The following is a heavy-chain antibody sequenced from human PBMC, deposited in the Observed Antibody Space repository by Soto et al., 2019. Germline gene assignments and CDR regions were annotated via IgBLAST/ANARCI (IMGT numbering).Heavy chain of an antibody. V-gene: IGHV3-23*01. CDR2: ISGSGGST. CDR3: ANPNRAARLPDVY. Sequence: SLRLSFAASGFTFISYAMSWFRQAPGKGLEWVSAISGSGGSTYYADSVKGRFTISRDNSKNTLYLQMNSLRAEDTAVYYCANPNRAARLPDVYWGQGTLVTVSS. CDR1: GFTFISYA. J-gene: IGHJ4*02. D-gene: IGHD6-6*01.